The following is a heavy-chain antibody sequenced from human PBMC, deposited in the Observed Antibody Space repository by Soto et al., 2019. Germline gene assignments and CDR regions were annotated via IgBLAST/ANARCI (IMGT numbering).Heavy chain of an antibody. CDR3: ARDPPGASDAFDI. D-gene: IGHD2-2*01. CDR1: GFTFSNYG. CDR2: IWYDGSNK. J-gene: IGHJ3*02. Sequence: PGGSLRLSCAASGFTFSNYGIHWVRQAPGKGLEWVAVIWYDGSNKYYADSVKGRFTISRDNSKNTLYLQMNSLRAEDTAVYYCARDPPGASDAFDIWGQGTMVTVSS. V-gene: IGHV3-33*01.